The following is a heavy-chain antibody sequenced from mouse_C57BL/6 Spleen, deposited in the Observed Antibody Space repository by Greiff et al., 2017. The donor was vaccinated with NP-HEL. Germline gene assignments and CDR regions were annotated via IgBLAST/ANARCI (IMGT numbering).Heavy chain of an antibody. CDR1: GYTFTSYW. CDR2: IDPSDSET. J-gene: IGHJ1*03. CDR3: ARYTTVGSVDV. V-gene: IGHV1-52*01. D-gene: IGHD1-1*01. Sequence: QVQLQQPGAELVRPGSSVKLSCKASGYTFTSYWMHWVKQRPIQGLEWIGNIDPSDSETHYNQKFKDKATLTVDKSSSTAYMQLSSLTAEESAVYYCARYTTVGSVDVWGTGTTVTVSS.